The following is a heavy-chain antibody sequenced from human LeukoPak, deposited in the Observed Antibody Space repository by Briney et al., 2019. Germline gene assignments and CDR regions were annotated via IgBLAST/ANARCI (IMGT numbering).Heavy chain of an antibody. V-gene: IGHV3-64*01. CDR1: GFTFSSYA. CDR2: ISSNGGST. CDR3: ARSGTTGGLDY. D-gene: IGHD1-1*01. Sequence: PGGSLRLSCAASGFTFSSYAMHWVRQAPGKGLEYVSAISSNGGSTYYANSVKGRFTISRDNSKNTLYLQMGSLRAEDMAVYYCARSGTTGGLDYWGQGTLVTVSS. J-gene: IGHJ4*02.